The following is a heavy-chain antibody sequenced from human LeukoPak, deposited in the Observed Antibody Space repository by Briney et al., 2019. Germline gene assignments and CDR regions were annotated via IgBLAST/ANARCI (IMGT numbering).Heavy chain of an antibody. J-gene: IGHJ4*02. D-gene: IGHD6-13*01. V-gene: IGHV4-39*01. CDR1: GASFSSSTYY. CDR3: ARHAGGISATGTRPFDY. Sequence: SETLSLTCTVSGASFSSSTYYWGWIRQPPGKGLEWIGSIYYSGSTYYNPSLKSRVTMSVDTSKNQFSLKLSAVTAADTAVYYCARHAGGISATGTRPFDYWGQGTLVTVSS. CDR2: IYYSGST.